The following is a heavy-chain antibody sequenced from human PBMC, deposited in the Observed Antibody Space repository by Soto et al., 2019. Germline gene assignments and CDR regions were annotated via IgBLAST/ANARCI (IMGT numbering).Heavy chain of an antibody. V-gene: IGHV4-61*01. CDR1: GGSVSSGSYY. D-gene: IGHD3-10*01. CDR2: IYYSGST. Sequence: SETLSLTCTVSGGSVSSGSYYWSWIRQPPGKGLEWIGYIYYSGSTNYNPSLKSRVTISVDTSKNQFSLKLSSVTAADTAVYYCARTARGLFFDYWGQGTLVTVSS. CDR3: ARTARGLFFDY. J-gene: IGHJ4*02.